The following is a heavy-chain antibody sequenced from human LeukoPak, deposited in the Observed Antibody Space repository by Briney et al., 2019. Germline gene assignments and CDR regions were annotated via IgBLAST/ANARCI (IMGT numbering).Heavy chain of an antibody. CDR3: ARQSLRGYCSGGSCYHRLYNWFDP. V-gene: IGHV4-34*01. J-gene: IGHJ5*02. D-gene: IGHD2-15*01. CDR2: INHSGST. CDR1: GGSFSGYY. Sequence: PSETLSLTCAVYGGSFSGYYWSWIRQPPGKELEWIGEINHSGSTNYNPSLKSRVTISVDTSKNQFSLKLSSVTAADTAVYYCARQSLRGYCSGGSCYHRLYNWFDPWGQGTLVTVSS.